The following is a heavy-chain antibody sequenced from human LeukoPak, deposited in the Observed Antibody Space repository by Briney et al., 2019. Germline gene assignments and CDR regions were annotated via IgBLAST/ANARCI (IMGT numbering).Heavy chain of an antibody. V-gene: IGHV3-9*01. D-gene: IGHD4-17*01. CDR3: AKGRAATVSAAEFDY. CDR2: ISWNSGSI. Sequence: GRSLRLSCAASGFTFDDYAMHWVRQAPGKGLEWVSGISWNSGSIGYADSVKGRFTISRDSAKNSLYLQMNSLRAEDTALYYCAKGRAATVSAAEFDYWGQGTLVTVSS. CDR1: GFTFDDYA. J-gene: IGHJ4*02.